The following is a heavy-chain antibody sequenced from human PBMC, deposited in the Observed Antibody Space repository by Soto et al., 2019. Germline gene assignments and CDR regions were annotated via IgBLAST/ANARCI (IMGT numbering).Heavy chain of an antibody. V-gene: IGHV3-53*01. CDR2: VYSGGTT. D-gene: IGHD3-22*01. Sequence: GALRLSCVASGFAVSNNYMNWVRQAPGKGLEWVSVVYSGGTTYYADSVRGRFTVSRDDSKNTLFLQMSSLRAGDTAVYYCARAGSPFDSDSSGYWGFDHWGQGTLVTVSS. J-gene: IGHJ4*02. CDR1: GFAVSNNY. CDR3: ARAGSPFDSDSSGYWGFDH.